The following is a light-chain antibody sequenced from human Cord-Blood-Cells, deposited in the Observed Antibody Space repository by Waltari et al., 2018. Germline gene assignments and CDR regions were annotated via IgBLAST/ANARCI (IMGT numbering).Light chain of an antibody. CDR1: QSISSY. V-gene: IGKV1-39*01. J-gene: IGKJ4*01. CDR3: QQSYSTPRT. Sequence: DIQMTQSPSSLSASVGASVTITCRANQSISSYLNWYQQKPGKAPKLLIYAASSLQSGVPSRFSGSGSGTDFTLTISSLQPEDFATYYCQQSYSTPRTFGGGTKVEIK. CDR2: AAS.